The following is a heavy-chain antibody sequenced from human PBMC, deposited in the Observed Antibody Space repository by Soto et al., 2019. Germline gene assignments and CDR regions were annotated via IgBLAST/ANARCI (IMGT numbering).Heavy chain of an antibody. CDR3: ARNDKSGLDY. Sequence: QVQLVQSGAEVKKPGASVKASCKASGYIFTSYYLHWVRQAPGQGLEWMGFINPSGGSTTFAQKFQGRVTMTRDTSTSTVYMELSSLRSEDTAMYYCARNDKSGLDYWGQGTLVTVSS. D-gene: IGHD1-1*01. CDR2: INPSGGST. V-gene: IGHV1-46*01. CDR1: GYIFTSYY. J-gene: IGHJ4*02.